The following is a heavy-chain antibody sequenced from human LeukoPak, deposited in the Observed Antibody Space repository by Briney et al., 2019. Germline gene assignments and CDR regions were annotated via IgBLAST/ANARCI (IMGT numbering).Heavy chain of an antibody. D-gene: IGHD2-21*02. CDR1: GFTFSSYS. CDR3: AREPVVVTAAAFDI. Sequence: GGSLRLSCAASGFTFSSYSMNWVRQAPGKGLEWVSSISSSRSYIYYADSVKGRFTISRDNAKNSLYLQMNSLRAEDTAVYYCAREPVVVTAAAFDIWGQGTMVTVSS. CDR2: ISSSRSYI. J-gene: IGHJ3*02. V-gene: IGHV3-21*01.